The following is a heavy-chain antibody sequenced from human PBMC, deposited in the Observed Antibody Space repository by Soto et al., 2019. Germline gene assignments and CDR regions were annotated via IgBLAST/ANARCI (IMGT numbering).Heavy chain of an antibody. D-gene: IGHD6-19*01. CDR2: IIPALDVE. CDR3: AAVAGTSAFVGYFEY. CDR1: GGTLSTYT. V-gene: IGHV1-69*02. J-gene: IGHJ4*02. Sequence: QGLLVQPGAEVKRPGSSVKVSCKAPGGTLSTYTLTWLRQAPGQGPEWMGRIIPALDVEDYAQQFQGRVTITADTSTSTAYMELHSLRSDDTAVYYCAAVAGTSAFVGYFEYWGQGTLVTVAS.